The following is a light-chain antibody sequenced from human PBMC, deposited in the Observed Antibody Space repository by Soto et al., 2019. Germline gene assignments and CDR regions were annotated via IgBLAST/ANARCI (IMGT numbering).Light chain of an antibody. CDR2: GND. Sequence: QSVLTQPPSVSGAPGQGVTISCTGSSSNIGAGYDVHWYQQLPGAAPKLLIFGNDHRPSGVPDRFSGSRSGTSASLAITGRQAEDEADYYCQSYDRSLSGSVFGAGTKLTVL. V-gene: IGLV1-40*01. J-gene: IGLJ1*01. CDR1: SSNIGAGYD. CDR3: QSYDRSLSGSV.